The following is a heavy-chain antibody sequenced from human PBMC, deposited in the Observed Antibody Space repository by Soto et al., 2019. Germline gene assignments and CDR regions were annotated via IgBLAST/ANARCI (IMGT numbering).Heavy chain of an antibody. V-gene: IGHV4-34*01. Sequence: SETLSLTCAVCGGSFSGYYWSWIRQPPGKGLEWIGEINHSGSTNYNPSLKSRVTISVDTSKNQFSLKLSSVTAADTAVYYCARSVPPYDFWSGSYYYYGMDVWGQGTTVTVSS. J-gene: IGHJ6*02. CDR2: INHSGST. CDR3: ARSVPPYDFWSGSYYYYGMDV. D-gene: IGHD3-3*01. CDR1: GGSFSGYY.